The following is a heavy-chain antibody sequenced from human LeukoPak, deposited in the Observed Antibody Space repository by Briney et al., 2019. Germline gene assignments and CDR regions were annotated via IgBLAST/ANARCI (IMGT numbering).Heavy chain of an antibody. Sequence: GGSLRLSCAASGFTFSSYGMHWVRQAPGNGLEWVAVIWFDGSYKYYADSVKGRFTISRDNSKNTLYLQMSSLRAEDTALYFCARDPSGGSYYYGMDVWGQGTTVTASS. J-gene: IGHJ6*02. CDR2: IWFDGSYK. D-gene: IGHD2-15*01. CDR1: GFTFSSYG. CDR3: ARDPSGGSYYYGMDV. V-gene: IGHV3-33*01.